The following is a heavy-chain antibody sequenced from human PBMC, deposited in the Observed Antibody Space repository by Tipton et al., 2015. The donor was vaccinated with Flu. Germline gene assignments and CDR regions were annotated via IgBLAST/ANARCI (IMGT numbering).Heavy chain of an antibody. CDR1: GGFISSSSYY. CDR2: IYYSGST. D-gene: IGHD1-26*01. V-gene: IGHV4-39*07. CDR3: ARAHIVGAASGFDY. J-gene: IGHJ4*02. Sequence: TLSLTCTVSGGFISSSSYYWGWIRQPPGKGLEWIGSIYYSGSTYYNPSLKSRVTISVDTSKNQFSLKLSSVTAADTAVYYCARAHIVGAASGFDYWGQGTLVTVSS.